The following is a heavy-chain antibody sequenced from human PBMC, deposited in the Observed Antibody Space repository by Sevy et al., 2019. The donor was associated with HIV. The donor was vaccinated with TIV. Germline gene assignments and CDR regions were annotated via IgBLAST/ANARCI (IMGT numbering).Heavy chain of an antibody. J-gene: IGHJ4*02. CDR1: GGSISSYY. CDR3: ARGATTYDY. Sequence: SETLSLTCTVSGGSISSYYWSWIRQPPGKGLEWIGYIYYSGSTNYNPSLKSRVTISVDTSKNQFSLKLSSVTAAETAVYYCARGATTYDYWGQGTLVTVSS. CDR2: IYYSGST. V-gene: IGHV4-59*01. D-gene: IGHD1-1*01.